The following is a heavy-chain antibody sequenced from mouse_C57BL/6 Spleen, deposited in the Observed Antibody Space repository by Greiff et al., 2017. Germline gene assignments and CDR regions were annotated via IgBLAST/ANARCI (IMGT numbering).Heavy chain of an antibody. CDR2: IYPRDGSN. D-gene: IGHD1-3*01. V-gene: IGHV1-85*01. CDR3: ATDNYYAIDY. J-gene: IGHJ4*01. Sequence: QVQLQQSGPELVKPGASVKLSCKASGYTFTSYDINWVKQRPGQGLEWIGWIYPRDGSNKYNEKFKGKATLTVDTSSSTAYMELHALTSDDSAVYYCATDNYYAIDYWGQGTSDTVSA. CDR1: GYTFTSYD.